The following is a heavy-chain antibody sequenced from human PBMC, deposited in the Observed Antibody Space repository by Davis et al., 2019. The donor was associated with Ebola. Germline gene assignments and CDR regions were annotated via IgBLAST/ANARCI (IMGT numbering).Heavy chain of an antibody. V-gene: IGHV3-73*01. CDR2: IRSKANSYAT. CDR1: GFTFSGSA. Sequence: PGGSLRLSCAASGFTFSGSAMHWVRQASGKGLEWVGRIRSKANSYATAYAASVKGRLTISRDDSKNTAYLQMNSLKTEDTAVYYCTSTPPTLWDYWGQGTLVTVSS. D-gene: IGHD3-16*01. J-gene: IGHJ4*02. CDR3: TSTPPTLWDY.